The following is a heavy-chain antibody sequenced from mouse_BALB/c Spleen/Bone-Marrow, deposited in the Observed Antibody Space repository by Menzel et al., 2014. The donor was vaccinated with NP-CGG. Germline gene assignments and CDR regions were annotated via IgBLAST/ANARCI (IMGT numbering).Heavy chain of an antibody. V-gene: IGHV5-6-4*01. J-gene: IGHJ4*01. Sequence: EVKLVESGGGLVKPGGSLKLSCAASGFTFSSYTMSWVRQTPEKRLEWVATTSSGGSYTYYPDSVKGRFTISRDNAKNTLYLQMSSLKSEDTAMYYCTRDAMDYWSQGTSVTVSS. CDR1: GFTFSSYT. CDR2: TSSGGSYT. CDR3: TRDAMDY.